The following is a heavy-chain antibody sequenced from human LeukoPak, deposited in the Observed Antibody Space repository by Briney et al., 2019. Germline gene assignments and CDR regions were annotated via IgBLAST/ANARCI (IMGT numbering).Heavy chain of an antibody. V-gene: IGHV3-48*03. J-gene: IGHJ4*02. D-gene: IGHD7-27*01. CDR3: ARVLITGVDY. Sequence: GGSLRLSCAASGFTFSSYEMNWVRQAPGKGLEGFSYISSSGSTIYYADSVKGRFTISRDNAKNSLYLQMNSLRAEDTAVYYCARVLITGVDYWGQGTLVTVSS. CDR2: ISSSGSTI. CDR1: GFTFSSYE.